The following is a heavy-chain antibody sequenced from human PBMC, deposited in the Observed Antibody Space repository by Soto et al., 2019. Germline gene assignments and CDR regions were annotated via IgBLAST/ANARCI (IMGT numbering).Heavy chain of an antibody. CDR2: VSGSGGST. Sequence: GGSLRLSCAASGFTFNTYAMGWVRQAPGKGLEWVSVVSGSGGSTHYADSVKGRFTIPRDDSKNTLYLEMNSLRVEDTAVYYCAKGRNGIYTENFDYWGQGTLVTVSS. J-gene: IGHJ4*02. CDR3: AKGRNGIYTENFDY. CDR1: GFTFNTYA. V-gene: IGHV3-23*01. D-gene: IGHD1-26*01.